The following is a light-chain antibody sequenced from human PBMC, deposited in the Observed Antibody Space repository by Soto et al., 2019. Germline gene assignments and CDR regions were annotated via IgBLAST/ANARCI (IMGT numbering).Light chain of an antibody. V-gene: IGKV1-5*01. CDR2: DAS. J-gene: IGKJ4*01. CDR1: QSFSGW. Sequence: IQITKSPSTVSASVGDRVTITCRASQSFSGWLAWYQQKAGKAPELLIYDASTLVSGVPSRFSDSGYGTELTLTISSLQPEDFAIYYCQQYNGSPLNFGGGTKVEIK. CDR3: QQYNGSPLN.